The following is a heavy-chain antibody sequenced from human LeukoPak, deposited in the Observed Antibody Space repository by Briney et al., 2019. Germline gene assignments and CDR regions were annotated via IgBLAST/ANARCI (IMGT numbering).Heavy chain of an antibody. J-gene: IGHJ5*02. CDR1: GFTFDDYA. CDR2: ISWNSGSI. V-gene: IGHV3-9*01. D-gene: IGHD4-23*01. Sequence: GGSLRLSCAASGFTFDDYAMHWVRQAPGKGLEWVSGISWNSGSIGYADSVKGRFTISRDNAKNSLYLQMNSLRAGDTALYYCAKGSTVVAQYNWFDPWGQGTLVTVSS. CDR3: AKGSTVVAQYNWFDP.